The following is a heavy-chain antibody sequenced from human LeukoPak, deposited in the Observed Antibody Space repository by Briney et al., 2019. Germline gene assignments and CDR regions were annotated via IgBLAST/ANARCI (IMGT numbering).Heavy chain of an antibody. CDR1: GFTFSSYA. CDR2: ISGSGGST. Sequence: GGSLRLSCAASGFTFSSYAMSWVRQAPGKGLEWVSAISGSGGSTYYADSVKGRFTISRDNSKNTLYLQMNSLRADDTAVYYCARDSSMLRGPLVIYYFDFWGQGTLVTVSS. CDR3: ARDSSMLRGPLVIYYFDF. J-gene: IGHJ4*02. V-gene: IGHV3-23*01. D-gene: IGHD3-10*01.